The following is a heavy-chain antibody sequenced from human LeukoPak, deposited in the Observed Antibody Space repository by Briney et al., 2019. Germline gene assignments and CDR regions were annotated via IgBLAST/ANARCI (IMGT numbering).Heavy chain of an antibody. CDR3: ANRLGGSGWNGGYCLH. V-gene: IGHV2-5*02. CDR1: RFSLSTTGVE. J-gene: IGHJ1*01. Sequence: SGPTRVNPTQTLKLTCTFSRFSLSTTGVEVGWIRRPPGTALEWLALISWDDAKRYSPSLKSRLTITKDTSKNQVILTMTNMDPVDTATYYCANRLGGSGWNGGYCLHWGQGTLVTVSS. D-gene: IGHD6-19*01. CDR2: ISWDDAK.